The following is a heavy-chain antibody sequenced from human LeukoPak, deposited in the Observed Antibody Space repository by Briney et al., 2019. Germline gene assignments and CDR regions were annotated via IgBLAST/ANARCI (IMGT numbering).Heavy chain of an antibody. CDR1: GGSISSSSYY. J-gene: IGHJ4*02. D-gene: IGHD6-13*01. V-gene: IGHV4-39*01. Sequence: PSETLSLTCTVSGGSISSSSYYWGWIRQPPGKGLEWIGSIYYSGSTYYNPSLKSRVTISVDTSKNQFSLKLSSVTAADTAVYYCARQRPSSTGYSSSWSSTPDYFDYWGQGTLVTVSS. CDR3: ARQRPSSTGYSSSWSSTPDYFDY. CDR2: IYYSGST.